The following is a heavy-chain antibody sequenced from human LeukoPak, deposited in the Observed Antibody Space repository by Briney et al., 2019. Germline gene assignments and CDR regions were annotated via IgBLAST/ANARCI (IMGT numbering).Heavy chain of an antibody. V-gene: IGHV3-23*01. CDR1: GFSFSSYA. Sequence: GGSLRLSCAASGFSFSSYAMTWARQAPGKGLEWVSSISGSGGSTNYADSVKGRFTISRDNSKDTLYLQMNSLRDEDTAVYYCAKSSYYDSSGYYREYYFDFWGQGTLVTVSS. CDR2: ISGSGGST. J-gene: IGHJ4*02. CDR3: AKSSYYDSSGYYREYYFDF. D-gene: IGHD3-22*01.